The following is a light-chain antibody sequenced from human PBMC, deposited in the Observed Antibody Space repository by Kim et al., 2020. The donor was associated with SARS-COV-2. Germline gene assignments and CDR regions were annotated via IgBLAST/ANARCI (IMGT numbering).Light chain of an antibody. CDR1: QGISGW. CDR2: DAS. V-gene: IGKV1-5*01. J-gene: IGKJ1*01. Sequence: ASNGNRDTITCRDSQGISGWLTWYQQQPRQAPKLLMFDASTLGNGVPSRFSGSGSGTEFTLTISSLQPDDFATYYCQQYSSYSWTFGQGTKVDIK. CDR3: QQYSSYSWT.